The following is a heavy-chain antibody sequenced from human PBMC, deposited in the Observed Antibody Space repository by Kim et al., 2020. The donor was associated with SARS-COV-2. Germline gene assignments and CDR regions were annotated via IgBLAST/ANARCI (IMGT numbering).Heavy chain of an antibody. V-gene: IGHV2-5*02. D-gene: IGHD3-3*01. J-gene: IGHJ5*02. CDR3: AHAKYYDFWSGTSTWFDP. CDR2: IYWDDDK. CDR1: GFSLSTSGVG. Sequence: SGPTLVNPTQTLTLTCTFSGFSLSTSGVGVGWIRQPPGKALEWLALIYWDDDKRYSPSLKSRLTVTKDTSKNQVVLTMTNMDPVDTATYYCAHAKYYDFWSGTSTWFDPWGPGTLVTVSS.